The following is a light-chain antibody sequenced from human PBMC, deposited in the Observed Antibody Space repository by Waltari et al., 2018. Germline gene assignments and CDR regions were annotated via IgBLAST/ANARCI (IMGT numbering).Light chain of an antibody. CDR1: QSVSRF. V-gene: IGKV3-20*01. J-gene: IGKJ1*01. CDR3: QKYGTLPAT. Sequence: EIVLTQSPGTLSLSPGERATLSCRASQSVSRFLAWYQQKPGQAPRLLIYDASSRATGIPDRFSGSGSGTDCSLTITRLEPEDFAVYYCQKYGTLPATFGQGTRVEIK. CDR2: DAS.